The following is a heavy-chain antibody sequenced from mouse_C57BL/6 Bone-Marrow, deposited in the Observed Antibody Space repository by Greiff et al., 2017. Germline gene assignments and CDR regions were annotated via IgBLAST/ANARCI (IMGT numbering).Heavy chain of an antibody. CDR3: TRIRTVADY. D-gene: IGHD1-1*01. V-gene: IGHV14-4*01. J-gene: IGHJ2*01. CDR2: IDPENGDT. Sequence: EVQLQESGAELVRPGASVKLSCTASGFNITDYYMHWVKQRPEQGLEWIGWIDPENGDTEYASKFQGKATITADTSSNTAYLQLSSLTSEDTAVYYCTRIRTVADYWGQGTTLTVSS. CDR1: GFNITDYY.